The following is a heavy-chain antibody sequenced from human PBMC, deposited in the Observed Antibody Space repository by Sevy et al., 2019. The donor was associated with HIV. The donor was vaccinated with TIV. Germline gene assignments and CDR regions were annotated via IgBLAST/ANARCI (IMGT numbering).Heavy chain of an antibody. J-gene: IGHJ6*02. CDR3: ARGPEYYEFWSGYYIWDGNYCYGMDV. V-gene: IGHV1-8*01. Sequence: ASVKVSCKASGYTFTSYDINWVRQATGQGLEWMGWMNPNSGNTGYAQKFQGRVTMTRNTSISTAYMELSSLRSEDTAVYYCARGPEYYEFWSGYYIWDGNYCYGMDVWGQGTTVTVSS. CDR2: MNPNSGNT. CDR1: GYTFTSYD. D-gene: IGHD3-3*01.